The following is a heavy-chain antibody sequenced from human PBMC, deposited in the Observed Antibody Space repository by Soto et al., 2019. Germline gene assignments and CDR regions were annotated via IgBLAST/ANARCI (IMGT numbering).Heavy chain of an antibody. Sequence: QVQVQQWGAGLLKSSETLSLTCAVYGGSFSGYYWSWIRQSPGKGLEWIGEVNPTGSTKYNPSLNSRVTISVDTSKNQFSPNLNSVTAADTALYYWARSREEWLVYAFDIWGQGTMVTVSS. J-gene: IGHJ3*02. CDR3: ARSREEWLVYAFDI. V-gene: IGHV4-34*01. D-gene: IGHD6-19*01. CDR2: VNPTGST. CDR1: GGSFSGYY.